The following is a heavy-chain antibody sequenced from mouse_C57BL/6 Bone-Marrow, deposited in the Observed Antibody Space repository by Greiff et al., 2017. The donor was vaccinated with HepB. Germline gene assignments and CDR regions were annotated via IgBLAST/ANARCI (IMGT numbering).Heavy chain of an antibody. CDR3: ARHKTTSRGYYFDY. CDR1: GFTFSDYY. J-gene: IGHJ2*01. CDR2: ISNGGGST. V-gene: IGHV5-12*01. D-gene: IGHD2-13*01. Sequence: EVQGVESGGGLVQPGGSLKLSCAASGFTFSDYYMYWVRQTPEKRLEWVAYISNGGGSTYYPDTVKGRFTISRDNAKNTLYLQMSRLKSEDTAMYYCARHKTTSRGYYFDYWGQGTTLTVSS.